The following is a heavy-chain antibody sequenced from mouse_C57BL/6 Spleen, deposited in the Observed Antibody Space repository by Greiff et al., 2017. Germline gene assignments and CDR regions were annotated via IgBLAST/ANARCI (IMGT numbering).Heavy chain of an antibody. CDR3: ARSGYYGNAMDY. CDR1: GYAFSSSW. D-gene: IGHD2-1*01. Sequence: QVQLQQSGPELVKPGASVKISCKASGYAFSSSWMNWVKQRPGKGLEWIGRIYPGDGDTNYNGKFKGKATLTVDKSSSTAYMQLSSLTSEDSAVYFCARSGYYGNAMDYWGQGTSVTVSS. V-gene: IGHV1-82*01. CDR2: IYPGDGDT. J-gene: IGHJ4*01.